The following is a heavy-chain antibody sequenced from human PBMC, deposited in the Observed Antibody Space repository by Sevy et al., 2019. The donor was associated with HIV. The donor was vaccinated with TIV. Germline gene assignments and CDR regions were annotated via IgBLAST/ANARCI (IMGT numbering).Heavy chain of an antibody. J-gene: IGHJ4*02. V-gene: IGHV3-23*01. CDR2: ISGSGGST. CDR1: GFTFSSYA. D-gene: IGHD1-26*01. CDR3: AKDLYSWELRGPDY. Sequence: GWSLRLSCAASGFTFSSYAMSWVRQAPGKGLEWVSAISGSGGSTYYADSVKGRFTISRDNSKNTLYLQMNSLRAEDTAVYYCAKDLYSWELRGPDYWGQGTLVTVSS.